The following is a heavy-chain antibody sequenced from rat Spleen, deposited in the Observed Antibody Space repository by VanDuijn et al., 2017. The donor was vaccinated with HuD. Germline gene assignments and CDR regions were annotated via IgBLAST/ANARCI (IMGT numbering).Heavy chain of an antibody. CDR3: GRHYYTSYIYFDY. J-gene: IGHJ2*01. CDR2: IIYDGSRT. V-gene: IGHV5-7*01. CDR1: GFTFSDYA. Sequence: EVQLVESGGGLVQPGRSLKLSCAASGFTFSDYAMAWVRQAPKKGLEWVATIIYDGSRTYYRDSVKGRFTISRDNAKNTQYLQMDSLRSEDTATYYCGRHYYTSYIYFDYWGQGVMVTVSS. D-gene: IGHD1-2*01.